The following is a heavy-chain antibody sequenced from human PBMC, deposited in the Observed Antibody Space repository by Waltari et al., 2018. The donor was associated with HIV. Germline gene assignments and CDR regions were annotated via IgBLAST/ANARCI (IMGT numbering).Heavy chain of an antibody. V-gene: IGHV4-61*03. J-gene: IGHJ4*02. CDR3: ARALVESGDYPKPLDY. Sequence: QVQLQESGPGLVKPSETLSLTCTVSGDSVSNGRYYWNWIRQPPGKGLEWIGYVYHSGKTNYNPSLKSRLTVSEDTSKNYFSLRLRSVTAADTAVYYCARALVESGDYPKPLDYWGQGTLVTVSS. D-gene: IGHD4-17*01. CDR1: GDSVSNGRYY. CDR2: VYHSGKT.